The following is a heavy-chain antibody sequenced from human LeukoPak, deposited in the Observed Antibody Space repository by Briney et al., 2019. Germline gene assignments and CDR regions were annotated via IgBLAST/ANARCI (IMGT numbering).Heavy chain of an antibody. D-gene: IGHD6-13*01. J-gene: IGHJ4*02. V-gene: IGHV4-34*01. CDR2: INHSGST. Sequence: SETLSLTCAVYGGSFSGYYWSWIRRPPGKGLEWIGEINHSGSTNYNPSLKSRVTISVDTSKNQFSLKLSSVTAADTAVYYCARGPYSSSWYRFDYWGQGTLVTVSS. CDR3: ARGPYSSSWYRFDY. CDR1: GGSFSGYY.